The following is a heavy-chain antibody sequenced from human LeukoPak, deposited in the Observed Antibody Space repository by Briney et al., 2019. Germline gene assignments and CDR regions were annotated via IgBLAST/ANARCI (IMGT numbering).Heavy chain of an antibody. Sequence: KPSETLSLTCTVSGGSISSYYWSWIRQPPGKGLEWFGYIYYSGSTNYNPSLKSRVTISVDTSKNQFSLKLSSVTAADTAVYYCARSASGSYPGLDYWGQGTLVTVSS. CDR3: ARSASGSYPGLDY. D-gene: IGHD1-26*01. CDR2: IYYSGST. V-gene: IGHV4-59*08. CDR1: GGSISSYY. J-gene: IGHJ4*02.